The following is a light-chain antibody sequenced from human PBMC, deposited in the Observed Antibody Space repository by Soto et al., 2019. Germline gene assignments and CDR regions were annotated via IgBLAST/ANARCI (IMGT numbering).Light chain of an antibody. J-gene: IGKJ4*01. CDR2: DAS. CDR1: QSASSY. CDR3: QQRSNWLLT. Sequence: VLTQSPATLSLSPGERATLSCRASQSASSYLAWYQQKPGQAPRLLIYDASNRATGIPARFSGSGSGTDFTLTISSLEPEDFAVYYCQQRSNWLLTFGGGTKVDIK. V-gene: IGKV3-11*01.